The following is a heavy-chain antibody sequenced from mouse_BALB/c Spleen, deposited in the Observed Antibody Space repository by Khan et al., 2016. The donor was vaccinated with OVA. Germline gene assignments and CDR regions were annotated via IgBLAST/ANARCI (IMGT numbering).Heavy chain of an antibody. J-gene: IGHJ2*01. D-gene: IGHD1-1*01. CDR1: GYSFTGYF. V-gene: IGHV1-20*02. CDR2: INPHIGES. Sequence: VQLQQSGPELVKPGASVKISCKASGYSFTGYFMNWVMQSHGKSLEWIGRINPHIGESFYNQKFKGKANLTVDDSSSTAHMELRSLAAEDSAVYYCARIYRSDFDYWGQGTTLTVSS. CDR3: ARIYRSDFDY.